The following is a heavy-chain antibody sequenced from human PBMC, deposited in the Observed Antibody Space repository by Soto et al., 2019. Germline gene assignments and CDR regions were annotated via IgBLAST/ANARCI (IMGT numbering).Heavy chain of an antibody. CDR2: ITTDKGKT. J-gene: IGHJ4*02. CDR1: GYTFTNYG. Sequence: GASVKVSCKTSGYTFTNYGISWVRQAPGQGLEWMGWITTDKGKTTYAQKFQGRVTMTTDTSTSTAYMELRSLRSDDTAMYYCATRSPVFDYRGQGTLVTVSS. CDR3: ATRSPVFDY. V-gene: IGHV1-18*01.